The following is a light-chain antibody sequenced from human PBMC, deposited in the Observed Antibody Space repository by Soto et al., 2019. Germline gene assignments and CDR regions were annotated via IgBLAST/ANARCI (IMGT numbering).Light chain of an antibody. V-gene: IGKV3-20*01. CDR3: LQYVSSGRT. CDR2: CAS. CDR1: QSVSSWC. Sequence: GERVTLSCRASQSVSSWCLSWYQQKPGQSPRLLIYCASSRATGIPDRFSGSGSGTDFTLTISRLEPEDVAVYYCLQYVSSGRTFGQGTKVDIK. J-gene: IGKJ1*01.